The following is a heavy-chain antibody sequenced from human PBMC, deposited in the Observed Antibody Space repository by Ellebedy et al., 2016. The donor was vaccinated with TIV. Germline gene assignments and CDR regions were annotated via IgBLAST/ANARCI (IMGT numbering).Heavy chain of an antibody. CDR3: ARVGIAVAGTRVVDY. Sequence: MPSETLSLTCTVSGASISTYYWNWIRQSPGKGLEWIGFLYYGGSAIYNPALKSRVTISGDTSKNQFSLNLTSVTAADTAVYYWARVGIAVAGTRVVDYWGQGMLVTVSS. V-gene: IGHV4-59*01. D-gene: IGHD6-19*01. CDR1: GASISTYY. J-gene: IGHJ4*02. CDR2: LYYGGSA.